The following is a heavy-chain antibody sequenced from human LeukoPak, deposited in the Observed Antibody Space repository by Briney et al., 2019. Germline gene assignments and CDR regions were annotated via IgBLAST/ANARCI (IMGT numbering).Heavy chain of an antibody. Sequence: GRSLRLSCAASGFTFDDYAMPWVRQAPGKGLEWVSGISWNSGSIGYADSVKGRFTISRDNAKNSLYLQMNSLRAEDTALYYCAKGHYDILTGSYFDYWGQGTLVTVSS. J-gene: IGHJ4*02. V-gene: IGHV3-9*01. D-gene: IGHD3-9*01. CDR3: AKGHYDILTGSYFDY. CDR1: GFTFDDYA. CDR2: ISWNSGSI.